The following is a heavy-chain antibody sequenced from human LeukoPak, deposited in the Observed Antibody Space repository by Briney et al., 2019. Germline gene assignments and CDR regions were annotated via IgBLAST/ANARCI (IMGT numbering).Heavy chain of an antibody. J-gene: IGHJ4*02. CDR3: AKGSGWYSSSDGQLFDY. CDR2: ISYDGSNK. D-gene: IGHD6-19*01. Sequence: GRSLRLSCAASGFTFSSYGMHWVRQAPGKGLEWVAVISYDGSNKYYADSVKGRFTTSRDNSKNTLYLQMNSLRAEDTAVYYCAKGSGWYSSSDGQLFDYWGQGTLVTVSS. V-gene: IGHV3-30*18. CDR1: GFTFSSYG.